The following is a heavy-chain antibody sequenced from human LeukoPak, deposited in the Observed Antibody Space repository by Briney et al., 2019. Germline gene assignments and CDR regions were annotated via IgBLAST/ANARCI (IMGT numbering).Heavy chain of an antibody. J-gene: IGHJ4*02. CDR3: ARGKGSPRYYFDY. CDR1: GFTFSSYW. D-gene: IGHD1-26*01. Sequence: GGSLRLSCAASGFTFSSYWMIWVRQAPGKGLEWVSVIYSGGSTYYADPVKGRFTISRDNSKNTLYLQMNSLRAEDTAVYYCARGKGSPRYYFDYWGQGTLVTVSS. V-gene: IGHV3-53*01. CDR2: IYSGGST.